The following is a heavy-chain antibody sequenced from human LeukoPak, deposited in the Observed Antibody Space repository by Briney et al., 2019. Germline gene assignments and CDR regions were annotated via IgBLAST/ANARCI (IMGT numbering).Heavy chain of an antibody. D-gene: IGHD4-17*01. CDR1: GYTFTSYA. CDR2: INTNTGNP. J-gene: IGHJ4*02. Sequence: ASVKVSCKASGYTFTSYAMNWVRQAPGQGLEWMGWINTNTGNPTYAQGFTGRFVFSLDTSVSTAYLQISSLKAEDTAVYYCARVRRDYGDYVGDFDYWGQGTLVTVSS. CDR3: ARVRRDYGDYVGDFDY. V-gene: IGHV7-4-1*02.